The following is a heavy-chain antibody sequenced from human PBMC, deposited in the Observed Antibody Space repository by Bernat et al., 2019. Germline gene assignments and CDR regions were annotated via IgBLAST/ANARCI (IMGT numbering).Heavy chain of an antibody. J-gene: IGHJ4*02. V-gene: IGHV1-69*08. D-gene: IGHD5-18*01. CDR1: GGTFSSYT. CDR3: ARDAVSNTATAYDFDY. Sequence: QVQLVQSGAEVKKPGSSVKVSCKASGGTFSSYTISWVRQAPGQGLEWMGRIIPILGIANYAQKFQGRVTITADKSTSTAYMELSSLRSEDTAVYYCARDAVSNTATAYDFDYWGQGTLVTVSS. CDR2: IIPILGIA.